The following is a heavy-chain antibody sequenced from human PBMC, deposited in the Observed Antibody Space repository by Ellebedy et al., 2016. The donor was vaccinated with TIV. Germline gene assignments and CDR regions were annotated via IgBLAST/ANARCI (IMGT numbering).Heavy chain of an antibody. V-gene: IGHV3-30-3*01. J-gene: IGHJ4*02. CDR2: ISYDGSNK. Sequence: GESLKISCAASGFTFSSYAMHWVRQAPGRGLEWVAIISYDGSNKYYANSVKGRFTISRDNSKNTVDLQMNSLRVEDTAVYYCARDQGYSSSWLTDWGQGTLVTVSS. CDR3: ARDQGYSSSWLTD. D-gene: IGHD6-13*01. CDR1: GFTFSSYA.